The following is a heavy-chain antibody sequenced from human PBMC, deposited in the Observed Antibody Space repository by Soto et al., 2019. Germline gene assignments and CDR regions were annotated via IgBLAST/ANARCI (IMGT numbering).Heavy chain of an antibody. V-gene: IGHV3-30-3*01. J-gene: IGHJ4*02. Sequence: QVQLVESGGVVVQPGGSLRLSCAASGFTIRNYAMHWVRQAPGKGLVLGAVISYEGSNKYYADSVKGRFTISRENSKNPLYLQMNSLRAEDTAVYYCARVYYFAYWGQGTLVTVSS. CDR1: GFTIRNYA. CDR3: ARVYYFAY. CDR2: ISYEGSNK.